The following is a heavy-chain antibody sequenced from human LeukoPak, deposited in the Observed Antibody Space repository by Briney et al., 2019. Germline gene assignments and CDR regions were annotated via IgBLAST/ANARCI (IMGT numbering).Heavy chain of an antibody. CDR1: GGSITTYY. V-gene: IGHV4-59*01. Sequence: SETLSLTCSVSGGSITTYYWNWVRQPPGKGLEWIGHMFYSGTTSYNPSLKSRVAISVDTFKSQVSLKVTSVTAADTAVYYCARDGDGSGSYYNLLDPWGQGTLVTVSS. CDR3: ARDGDGSGSYYNLLDP. J-gene: IGHJ5*02. D-gene: IGHD3-10*01. CDR2: MFYSGTT.